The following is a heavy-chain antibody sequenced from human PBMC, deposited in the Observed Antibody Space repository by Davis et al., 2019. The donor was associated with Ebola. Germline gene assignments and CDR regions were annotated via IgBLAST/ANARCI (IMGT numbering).Heavy chain of an antibody. J-gene: IGHJ6*02. CDR1: GFSLSTSGLC. V-gene: IGHV2-70*11. CDR3: ARTDVDTKGDMDV. D-gene: IGHD3-16*01. Sequence: SGPTLVKPTQTLTLTCTFSGFSLSTSGLCVSWIRQPPGKALEWRARLDWDDDKYYSKSLKTRLTISKDTPKNQVVLTMTNMDPVDTATYYCARTDVDTKGDMDVWGQGTTVTVSS. CDR2: LDWDDDK.